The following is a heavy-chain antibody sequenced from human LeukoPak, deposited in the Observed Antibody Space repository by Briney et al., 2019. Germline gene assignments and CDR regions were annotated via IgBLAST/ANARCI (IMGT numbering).Heavy chain of an antibody. CDR1: GFTFSSYW. Sequence: GGSLRLSCAASGFTFSSYWMSWVRQAPGKGLEWVANIKQDGGEKFYVDSVKGRFTISRDNAKNSVYLQMNNLRAEDTAVYYCARWQWLVTPTFDYWGQGTLVTVSS. D-gene: IGHD6-19*01. V-gene: IGHV3-7*01. CDR2: IKQDGGEK. J-gene: IGHJ4*02. CDR3: ARWQWLVTPTFDY.